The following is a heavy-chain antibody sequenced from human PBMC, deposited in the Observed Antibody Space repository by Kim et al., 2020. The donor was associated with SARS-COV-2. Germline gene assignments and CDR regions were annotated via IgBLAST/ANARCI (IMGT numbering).Heavy chain of an antibody. CDR1: GFTFNTYG. CDR2: ISYDGSNK. J-gene: IGHJ6*02. D-gene: IGHD3-10*01. CDR3: AKAVLRGVNYYYGMDV. Sequence: GGSLRLSCAASGFTFNTYGMYWVRQAPGKGLEWVAVISYDGSNKYYADSVKGRFTISRDNSKNTLYLQMNSLRAEDTAVYYCAKAVLRGVNYYYGMDVWGHGTTVTVSS. V-gene: IGHV3-30*18.